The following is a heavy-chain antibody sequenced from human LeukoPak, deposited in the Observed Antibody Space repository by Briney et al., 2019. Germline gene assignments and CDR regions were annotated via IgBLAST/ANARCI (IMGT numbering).Heavy chain of an antibody. CDR1: GGSISSGSYS. V-gene: IGHV4-30-2*01. D-gene: IGHD7-27*01. CDR2: IYPRGST. J-gene: IGHJ4*02. CDR3: ARFSPRAMGNYLDF. Sequence: SETLSLTCAVSGGSISSGSYSWSWIRQPPGKGLEWIGYIYPRGSTYYNPSLKSRVILSLDKSANQFSLDLSSVTAADTAVYYCARFSPRAMGNYLDFWGQGTLVTVSS.